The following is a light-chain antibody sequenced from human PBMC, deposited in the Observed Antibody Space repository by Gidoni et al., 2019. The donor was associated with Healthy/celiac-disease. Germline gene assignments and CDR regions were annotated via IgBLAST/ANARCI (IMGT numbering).Light chain of an antibody. CDR2: DAS. CDR3: QQRSNWPGA. V-gene: IGKV3-11*01. Sequence: EIVLTKTPATLSLSPGERATLSCRASQSVSSYLAWYQQKPGQAPRLLIYDASTRATGIPARFSGSGSGTDFTLTISSLEPEDFAVYYCQQRSNWPGAFGPGTKVDIK. CDR1: QSVSSY. J-gene: IGKJ3*01.